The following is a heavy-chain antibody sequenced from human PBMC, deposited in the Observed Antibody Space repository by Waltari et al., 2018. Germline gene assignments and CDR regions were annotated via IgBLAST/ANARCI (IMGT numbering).Heavy chain of an antibody. CDR2: ISSGSSVI. Sequence: EVQLVESGGDLVQPGGNLRISCTASGFTLNNYGMNWVRKTPGKGLEWVSYISSGSSVIHYADSVKGRFTISRDIAKNSLYLQINSLRVEDTAMYYCARGGAARPDYWGQGTLVTVSS. D-gene: IGHD6-6*01. CDR1: GFTLNNYG. CDR3: ARGGAARPDY. J-gene: IGHJ4*02. V-gene: IGHV3-48*01.